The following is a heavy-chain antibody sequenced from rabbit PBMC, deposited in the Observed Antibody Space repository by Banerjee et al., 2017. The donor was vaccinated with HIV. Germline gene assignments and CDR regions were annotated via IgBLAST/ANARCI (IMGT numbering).Heavy chain of an antibody. J-gene: IGHJ4*01. CDR3: VRWDAGSSYYKMDFNL. V-gene: IGHV1S47*01. CDR1: GFDFSSNG. Sequence: QEQLVESGGGLVQPGGSLKLSCKASGFDFSSNGVNWVRQAPGKGLEWIGYITYGGSASTGGGVKGRSTFPRHNAQNTLYLQLNSLTAADTATYFCVRWDAGSSYYKMDFNLWGPGTLVTVS. D-gene: IGHD8-1*01. CDR2: ITYGGSA.